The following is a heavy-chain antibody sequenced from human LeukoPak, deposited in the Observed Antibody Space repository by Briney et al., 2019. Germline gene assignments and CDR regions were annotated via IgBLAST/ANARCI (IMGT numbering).Heavy chain of an antibody. V-gene: IGHV4-34*01. CDR2: INHSGST. J-gene: IGHJ4*02. Sequence: SETLSLTCAVYGGSFSGYYWSWIRQPPGKGLEWIGEINHSGSTNYNPSLKSRVTISVDTSKNQFSLKLSSVTAADTAVYYCARGRTDRDYYDSSGYYYALDCWGQGTLVTVSS. CDR3: ARGRTDRDYYDSSGYYYALDC. CDR1: GGSFSGYY. D-gene: IGHD3-22*01.